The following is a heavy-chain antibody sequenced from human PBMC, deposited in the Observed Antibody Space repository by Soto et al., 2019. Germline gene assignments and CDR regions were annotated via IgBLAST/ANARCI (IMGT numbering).Heavy chain of an antibody. CDR2: IYHSGST. J-gene: IGHJ4*02. V-gene: IGHV4-38-2*01. CDR1: GYSISSGYY. CDR3: ARNAGLRSDY. Sequence: SETLSLTCAVSGYSISSGYYWGWIRQPPGKGLEWIGSIYHSGSTYYNPPLKSRVTISVDTSKNQFSLKLSSVTAADTAVYYSARNAGLRSDYWGQGTLVTVSS. D-gene: IGHD3-16*01.